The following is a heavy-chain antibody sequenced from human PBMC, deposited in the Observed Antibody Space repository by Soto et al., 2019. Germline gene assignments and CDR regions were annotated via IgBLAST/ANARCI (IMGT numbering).Heavy chain of an antibody. J-gene: IGHJ5*02. D-gene: IGHD6-13*01. CDR1: VGSFSGYY. CDR2: FNHSAST. Sequence: SETLPLTCAVYVGSFSGYYWSWIRQPPGKGLEWIGEFNHSASTNYNPSLKSRVTISVDTSKNQFSLKLSSVTAADTAVYYCARGVVAAAGPPHTWFDPWGQGTLVTVS. V-gene: IGHV4-34*01. CDR3: ARGVVAAAGPPHTWFDP.